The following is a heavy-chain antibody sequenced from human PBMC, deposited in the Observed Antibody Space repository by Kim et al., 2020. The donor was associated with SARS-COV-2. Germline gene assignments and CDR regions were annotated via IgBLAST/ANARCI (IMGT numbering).Heavy chain of an antibody. Sequence: GGSLRLSCAVSGFTFNNAWMSGARQAPGKGLEWVGHIQSKSDGGTTSYAAPVKGRFTLSRDDSQNTVYLQMNSLETEDTAVYYCVGSFLGYWGQGTLVTVSS. D-gene: IGHD1-26*01. CDR3: VGSFLGY. CDR2: IQSKSDGGTT. J-gene: IGHJ4*02. V-gene: IGHV3-15*01. CDR1: GFTFNNAW.